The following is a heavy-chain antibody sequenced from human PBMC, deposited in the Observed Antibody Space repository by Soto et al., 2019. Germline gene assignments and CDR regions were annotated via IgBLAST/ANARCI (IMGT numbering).Heavy chain of an antibody. Sequence: QVQLVQSGAEVKKPGASVKVSCKASGYTFITYGVSWVRQAPGQGLDWLGCISTYNGNTRYAERLQGRVTMTTDTTTNKAYMELRNLRSDDTAVYYCARGPTDYYDNSANYFLDYWGQGTLVTVSS. D-gene: IGHD3-22*01. V-gene: IGHV1-18*01. CDR1: GYTFITYG. CDR2: ISTYNGNT. CDR3: ARGPTDYYDNSANYFLDY. J-gene: IGHJ4*02.